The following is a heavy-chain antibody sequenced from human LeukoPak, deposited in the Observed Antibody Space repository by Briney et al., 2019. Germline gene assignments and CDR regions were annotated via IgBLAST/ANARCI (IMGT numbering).Heavy chain of an antibody. Sequence: GESLRLSCAASGFTFSSYSMNWVRQAPGKGLEWVANIEQDGSEKYYVDSVKGRFTISRDNAKNSLYLQMNSLRAEDTAVYYCARKQQLVSSYFDYWGQGTLVTVSS. V-gene: IGHV3-7*01. J-gene: IGHJ4*02. CDR1: GFTFSSYS. CDR2: IEQDGSEK. CDR3: ARKQQLVSSYFDY. D-gene: IGHD6-6*01.